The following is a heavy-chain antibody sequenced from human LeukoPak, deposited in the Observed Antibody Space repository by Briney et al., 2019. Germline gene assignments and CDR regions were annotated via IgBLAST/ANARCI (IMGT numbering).Heavy chain of an antibody. CDR1: GYTSTSYY. CDR3: AXXXXRTIAFDY. Sequence: ASVKVSCKASGYTSTSYYMHWVRQAPGQGLEWMGWINPNSGGTNYAQKFQGRVTMTRDTSISTAYMELSRLRSDDTAVYYCAXXXXRTIAFDYWGQGTLVTVSS. J-gene: IGHJ4*02. D-gene: IGHD2-2*01. CDR2: INPNSGGT. V-gene: IGHV1-2*02.